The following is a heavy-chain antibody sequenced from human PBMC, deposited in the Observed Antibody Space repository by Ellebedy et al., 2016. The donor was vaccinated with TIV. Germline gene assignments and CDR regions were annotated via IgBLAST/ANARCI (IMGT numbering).Heavy chain of an antibody. D-gene: IGHD3-10*01. V-gene: IGHV3-33*06. CDR1: GFTFSSFG. Sequence: GESLKISCEASGFTFSSFGMHWVRQAPGKGLEWVAVIWYDGSTQYSADSVKGRFTISRDNSKNTLFLQMNSLRVEDTALYYCAKDSGWEHEYWGQGTLVTISS. CDR3: AKDSGWEHEY. J-gene: IGHJ4*02. CDR2: IWYDGSTQ.